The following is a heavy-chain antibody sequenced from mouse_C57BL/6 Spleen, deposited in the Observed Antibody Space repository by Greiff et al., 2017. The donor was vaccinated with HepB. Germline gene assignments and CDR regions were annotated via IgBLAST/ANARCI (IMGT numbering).Heavy chain of an antibody. Sequence: QQSCKASGYTFTSYGISWVKQRTGQGLEWIGEIYPRSGNTYYNEKFKGKATLTADKSSSTAYMELRSLTSEDSAVYFCARDYGSSWYFDVWGTGTTVTVSS. CDR2: IYPRSGNT. D-gene: IGHD1-1*01. V-gene: IGHV1-81*01. CDR1: GYTFTSYG. CDR3: ARDYGSSWYFDV. J-gene: IGHJ1*03.